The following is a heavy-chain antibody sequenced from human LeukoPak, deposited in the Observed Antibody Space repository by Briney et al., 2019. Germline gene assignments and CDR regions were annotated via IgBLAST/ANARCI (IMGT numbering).Heavy chain of an antibody. Sequence: GGSLRLSCAASGFTFDDYAMHWVRQAPGKGLVWVSRINSDGSSTSYADSVKGRFTISRDNAKNTLYLQMNSLRAEDTAVYYCASGPYYDFWSGYPGVYWGQGTLVTVSS. CDR1: GFTFDDYA. D-gene: IGHD3-3*01. CDR3: ASGPYYDFWSGYPGVY. CDR2: INSDGSST. J-gene: IGHJ4*02. V-gene: IGHV3-74*01.